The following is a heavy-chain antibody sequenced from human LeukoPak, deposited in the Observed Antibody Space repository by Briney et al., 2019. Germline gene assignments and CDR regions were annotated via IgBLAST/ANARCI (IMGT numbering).Heavy chain of an antibody. CDR2: ISSSSSYI. Sequence: GGSLRLSCAASGFTFSSYSMNWVRQAPGKGLEWVSSISSSSSYIYYADSVKGRFTISRDNAKNSLYLQMNSLRAEDTAVYYCARDQAMIVVHGAFDIWGQGTMVTVSS. D-gene: IGHD3-22*01. CDR3: ARDQAMIVVHGAFDI. V-gene: IGHV3-21*01. CDR1: GFTFSSYS. J-gene: IGHJ3*02.